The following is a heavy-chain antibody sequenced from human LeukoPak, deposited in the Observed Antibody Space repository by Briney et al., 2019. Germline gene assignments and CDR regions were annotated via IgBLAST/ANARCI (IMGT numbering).Heavy chain of an antibody. CDR2: IHNSGTT. J-gene: IGHJ4*02. V-gene: IGHV4-34*01. CDR1: GGPFSGYF. D-gene: IGHD3-10*01. Sequence: SGTLSLTCAVSGGPFSGYFWSWIRQSSGKGLEWIGEIHNSGTTNYNPSLNSRVTISEDTSKNQFYLNLSSVTAADTAVYYCARRYYYNLGSFPFDFWAREPWSPSPQ. CDR3: ARRYYYNLGSFPFDF.